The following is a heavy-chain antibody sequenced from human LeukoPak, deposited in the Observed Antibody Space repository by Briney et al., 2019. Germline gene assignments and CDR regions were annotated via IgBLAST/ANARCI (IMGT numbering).Heavy chain of an antibody. CDR2: IMGSGFRT. J-gene: IGHJ4*02. D-gene: IGHD2-2*01. CDR1: GFTFSNYA. V-gene: IGHV3-23*01. CDR3: AKDGADCTSTTCFLPTYAFDY. Sequence: PGESLRLSCAASGFTFSNYAMSWVRQAPGEGLGWVSGIMGSGFRTYYADSVKGRFTISRDDSKNTLYLQMNSLRAEDTAVYYCAKDGADCTSTTCFLPTYAFDYWGQGTLVTVSS.